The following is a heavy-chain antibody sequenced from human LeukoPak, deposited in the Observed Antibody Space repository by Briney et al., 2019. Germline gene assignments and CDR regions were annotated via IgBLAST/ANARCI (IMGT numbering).Heavy chain of an antibody. CDR3: ARGSLWFGEDY. Sequence: SETLSLTCAVYGGSFSGYYWSWIRQPPGKGLEWIGEINHSGSTNYNPSLKSRVTISVDTSKNQFSLKLSSVTAAATAVYYCARGSLWFGEDYWGQGTLVTVSS. D-gene: IGHD3-10*01. J-gene: IGHJ4*02. CDR1: GGSFSGYY. CDR2: INHSGST. V-gene: IGHV4-34*01.